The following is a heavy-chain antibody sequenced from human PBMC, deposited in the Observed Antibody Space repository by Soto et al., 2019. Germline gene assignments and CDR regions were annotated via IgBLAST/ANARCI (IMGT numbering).Heavy chain of an antibody. CDR2: ISDTGSST. CDR3: AKAFYSSHYFGMDV. D-gene: IGHD3-22*01. V-gene: IGHV3-23*01. CDR1: GFTFSSYA. J-gene: IGHJ6*02. Sequence: GGSLRLSCAASGFTFSSYAMSWVRQAPGKGLEWVSAISDTGSSTYYADSVKGRFTISRDNSKNTLYLQMNSPRAEDTAVYYCAKAFYSSHYFGMDVWGQGTTVTVSS.